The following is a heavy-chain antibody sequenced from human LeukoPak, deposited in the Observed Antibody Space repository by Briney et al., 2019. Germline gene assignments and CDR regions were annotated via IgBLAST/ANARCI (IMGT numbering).Heavy chain of an antibody. CDR1: GYSFTSYW. Sequence: PGESLKISCKGSGYSFTSYWIGWVRQMPGKGLEWMGIIYPGDSDTRYSPSFQGQVTISADKSISTAYLQWSSLKASDTAMYYCARRARPYYDILHLDYWGPGTLVTVPS. J-gene: IGHJ4*02. D-gene: IGHD3-9*01. CDR3: ARRARPYYDILHLDY. CDR2: IYPGDSDT. V-gene: IGHV5-51*01.